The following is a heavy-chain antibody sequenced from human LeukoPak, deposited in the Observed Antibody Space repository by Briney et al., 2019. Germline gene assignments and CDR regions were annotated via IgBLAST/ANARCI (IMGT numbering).Heavy chain of an antibody. J-gene: IGHJ4*02. Sequence: GGSLRLSCAASGFSFSSYTMQWVRQAPGKGLEWVSYISSSSSTIYYADSAKGRFTISRDNSKNTLYLQMNSLRAEDTAVYYCARGPDCSGGGCYFDGDGYYFDCWGQGTLVTVSS. CDR3: ARGPDCSGGGCYFDGDGYYFDC. CDR2: ISSSSSTI. D-gene: IGHD2-15*01. V-gene: IGHV3-48*01. CDR1: GFSFSSYT.